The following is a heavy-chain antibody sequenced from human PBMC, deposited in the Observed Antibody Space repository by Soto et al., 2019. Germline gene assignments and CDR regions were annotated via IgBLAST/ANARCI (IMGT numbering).Heavy chain of an antibody. CDR2: ISYDGDNK. CDR3: VKGDLDTAVVNSPDAFDF. J-gene: IGHJ3*01. D-gene: IGHD5-18*01. CDR1: GFMFNDYG. V-gene: IGHV3-30*18. Sequence: GGSLRLSCEASGFMFNDYGMHWVRQAPGKGLDWVAVISYDGDNKYYAQSVKSRFTISRDNSKNTLFLHMDSLRREDTAVYHCVKGDLDTAVVNSPDAFDFWGQGTMVTVSS.